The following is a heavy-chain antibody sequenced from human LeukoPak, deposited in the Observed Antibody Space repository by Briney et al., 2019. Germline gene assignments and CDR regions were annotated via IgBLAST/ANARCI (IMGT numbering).Heavy chain of an antibody. V-gene: IGHV4-61*08. CDR1: GASVRRDGYY. CDR2: VYYTGST. D-gene: IGHD1-26*01. J-gene: IGHJ4*02. Sequence: SETLSLTCTLSGASVRRDGYYWNWIRQPPGKGLEWNGYVYYTGSTNCNASLKSRVTIFVDTSRNQSSLNLNTVTAADTAVYYCASVYYSVSSAGFDYWGQGTLVSVSS. CDR3: ASVYYSVSSAGFDY.